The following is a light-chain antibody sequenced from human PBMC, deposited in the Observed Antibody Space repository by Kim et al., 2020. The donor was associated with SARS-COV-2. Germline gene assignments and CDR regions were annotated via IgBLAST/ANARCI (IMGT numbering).Light chain of an antibody. CDR3: TSYAGSHNLV. V-gene: IGLV2-8*01. Sequence: GQSVTFSCTGTSSDVGSYNYVSWYQQHPGKAPKLMIYEVTKRPSGVPNRFSGSKSGNTASLTVSGLQAEDEADYYCTSYAGSHNLVFGGGTQLTVL. CDR1: SSDVGSYNY. CDR2: EVT. J-gene: IGLJ3*02.